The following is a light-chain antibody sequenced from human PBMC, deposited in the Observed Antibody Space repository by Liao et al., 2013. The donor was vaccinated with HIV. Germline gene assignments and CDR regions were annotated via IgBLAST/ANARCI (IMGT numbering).Light chain of an antibody. Sequence: SYELTQPPSVSVSPGQTASISCSGDNLGNKFVSWHQQRPGQSPVLVIYQDNKRPSGIPERFSGSNSGNTATLTVSGTQAMDEADYYCQAWDITTHVVFGGGTTLTVL. V-gene: IGLV3-1*01. J-gene: IGLJ2*01. CDR2: QDN. CDR1: NLGNKF. CDR3: QAWDITTHVV.